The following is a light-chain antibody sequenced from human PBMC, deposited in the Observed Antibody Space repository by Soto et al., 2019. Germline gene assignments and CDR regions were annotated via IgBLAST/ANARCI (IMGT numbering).Light chain of an antibody. CDR1: QSVGSS. CDR2: DAS. V-gene: IGKV3-11*01. CDR3: QQRSNWPPTWT. J-gene: IGKJ1*01. Sequence: VVRRSPEALCLSRGERATLSCRASQSVGSSLAWYQQKLGQAPRLLIYDASNRATGIPARFSGSGSGTDFTLTISSLEPEDFAVYYCQQRSNWPPTWTFGQGTRWIS.